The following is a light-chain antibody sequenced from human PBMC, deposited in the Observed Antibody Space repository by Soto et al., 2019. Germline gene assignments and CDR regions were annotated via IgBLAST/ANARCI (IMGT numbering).Light chain of an antibody. Sequence: DIQLTQSPSFLSASVGDRVTITCRASQDISNYLAWYLQKPGKAPKFLIYATSTVQSGVPARFSGSGSGTEFTLTITSLQPEDFATYYCQQVNSYPLTFGGGTKVDIK. CDR1: QDISNY. CDR3: QQVNSYPLT. V-gene: IGKV1-9*01. J-gene: IGKJ4*01. CDR2: ATS.